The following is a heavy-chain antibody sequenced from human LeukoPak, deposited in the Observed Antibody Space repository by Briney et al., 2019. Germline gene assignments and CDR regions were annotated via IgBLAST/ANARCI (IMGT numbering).Heavy chain of an antibody. D-gene: IGHD3-10*01. J-gene: IGHJ4*02. V-gene: IGHV1-46*01. Sequence: ASVKVSCKASGYTFPSYSMHWVRQAPGQGLEWMGIINPTGGSTTYAQKFQGRVTMTRDTSTSTVYMELSSLRSEDTAVYYCARDHYYYGSGSYYNPLGYWGQGTLVTVSS. CDR3: ARDHYYYGSGSYYNPLGY. CDR1: GYTFPSYS. CDR2: INPTGGST.